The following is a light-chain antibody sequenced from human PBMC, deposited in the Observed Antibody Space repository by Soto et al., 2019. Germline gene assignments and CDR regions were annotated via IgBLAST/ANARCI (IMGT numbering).Light chain of an antibody. Sequence: DIQMTQSPSTLSASVGDRVTITCRANQTISNCLAWYQQKPGKAPILLIYKVTSLESGVPARFSGGGSGTEFTLTISSLQPDDFATYYCQQHYDYSTFDQGTKVDVK. V-gene: IGKV1-5*03. J-gene: IGKJ1*01. CDR1: QTISNC. CDR2: KVT. CDR3: QQHYDYST.